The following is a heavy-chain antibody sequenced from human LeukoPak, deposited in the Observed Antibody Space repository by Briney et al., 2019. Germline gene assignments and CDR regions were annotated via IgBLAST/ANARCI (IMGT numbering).Heavy chain of an antibody. CDR1: GFTFSSYA. D-gene: IGHD1-26*01. V-gene: IGHV3-30-3*01. J-gene: IGHJ4*02. CDR3: ARVRSESLVGSNPKGYYFDY. Sequence: PGRSLRLSCAASGFTFSSYAMHWVRQAPGKGLEWVAVISYDGSNKYYADSVKGRFTISRDNSKNALYLQMNSLRAEDTAVYYCARVRSESLVGSNPKGYYFDYWGQGTLVTVSS. CDR2: ISYDGSNK.